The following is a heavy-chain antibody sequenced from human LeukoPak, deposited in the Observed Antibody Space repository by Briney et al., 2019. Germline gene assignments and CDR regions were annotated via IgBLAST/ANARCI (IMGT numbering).Heavy chain of an antibody. V-gene: IGHV3-7*01. D-gene: IGHD3-10*01. CDR2: IKEGGSKK. CDR3: ARGRGDY. Sequence: PGGSLRLSCAASGFTFSNYWMNWVRQAPEKGLEWVANIKEGGSKKYYVDSVKGRFTLSRDDANNSLYLQMHSLRAEDTAVYYCARGRGDYWGQGTLVTVSS. CDR1: GFTFSNYW. J-gene: IGHJ4*02.